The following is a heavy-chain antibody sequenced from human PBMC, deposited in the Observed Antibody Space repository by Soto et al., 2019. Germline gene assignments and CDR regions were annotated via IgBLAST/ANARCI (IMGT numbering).Heavy chain of an antibody. J-gene: IGHJ6*02. V-gene: IGHV1-69*06. CDR2: IIPIFGTA. Sequence: QVQLVQSGAEVKKPGSSVKVSCKASGGTFSSYAISWVRQAPGQGLEWMGGIIPIFGTANYAQKFQGRVRITADKSTSTAYMELSSLRSEDTAVYYCARDQSRNPGGYYGMAVWGQGTTVTVSS. CDR3: ARDQSRNPGGYYGMAV. D-gene: IGHD2-15*01. CDR1: GGTFSSYA.